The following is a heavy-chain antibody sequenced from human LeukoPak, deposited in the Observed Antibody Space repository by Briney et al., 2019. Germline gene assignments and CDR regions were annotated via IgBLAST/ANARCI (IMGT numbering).Heavy chain of an antibody. D-gene: IGHD3-3*01. CDR1: GFTFSSYA. Sequence: GRSLRLSCAASGFTFSSYAMHWVRQAPGKGLEWVAVISYDGSNKYYADSVKGRFTISRDNSKNTLYLQMNSLRAEHTAVYYCARVPVRFLDPLGSWFAPWGQGTLVTVSS. J-gene: IGHJ5*02. CDR3: ARVPVRFLDPLGSWFAP. V-gene: IGHV3-30-3*01. CDR2: ISYDGSNK.